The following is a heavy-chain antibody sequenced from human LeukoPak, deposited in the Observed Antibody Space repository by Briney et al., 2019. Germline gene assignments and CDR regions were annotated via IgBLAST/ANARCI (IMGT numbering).Heavy chain of an antibody. CDR3: AKGNYGGNSRIPLSDY. D-gene: IGHD4-23*01. CDR2: MSYDGSNK. V-gene: IGHV3-30*18. CDR1: GFTFSSYG. Sequence: GRSLRLSCAAPGFTFSSYGMHWVRQAPGKGLEWVAVMSYDGSNKYYADSVKGRFTISRDNSKNTLYLQMNSLRAEDTAVYYCAKGNYGGNSRIPLSDYWGQGTLVTVSS. J-gene: IGHJ4*02.